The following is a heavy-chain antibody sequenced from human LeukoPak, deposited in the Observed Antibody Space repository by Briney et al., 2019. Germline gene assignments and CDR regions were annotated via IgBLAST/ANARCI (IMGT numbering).Heavy chain of an antibody. D-gene: IGHD3-10*01. V-gene: IGHV3-15*01. CDR3: TTERVLLWFGELSGFDY. CDR1: GFTFSSAW. CDR2: IKSKTDGGTT. J-gene: IGHJ4*02. Sequence: PGGSLRLSCAASGFTFSSAWMSWVRQAPGKGLEWVGRIKSKTDGGTTGYAAPVKGRFTISSDDSKNTLYLQMNSLKTEDTAVYYCTTERVLLWFGELSGFDYWGQGTLVTVSS.